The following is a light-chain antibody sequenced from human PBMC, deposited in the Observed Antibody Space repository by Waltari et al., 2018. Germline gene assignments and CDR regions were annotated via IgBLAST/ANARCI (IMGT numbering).Light chain of an antibody. CDR3: AAWDDGLSGRSWV. Sequence: QSVLTQPPSASGPPGQRVTISCSGSRSNIGSHHVNWYQQLPVTAPKLLIYINYQRPSGVPDRFSGSRSGTSASLAISGLQSEDEADYYCAAWDDGLSGRSWVFGGGTKLTVL. CDR1: RSNIGSHH. V-gene: IGLV1-44*01. J-gene: IGLJ3*02. CDR2: INY.